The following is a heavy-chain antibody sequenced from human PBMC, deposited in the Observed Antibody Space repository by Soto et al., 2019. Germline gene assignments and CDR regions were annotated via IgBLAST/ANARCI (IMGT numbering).Heavy chain of an antibody. CDR2: INHSGST. J-gene: IGHJ6*03. D-gene: IGHD6-19*01. CDR3: ARDPPPYSSGAPLYYYYYMDV. V-gene: IGHV4-34*01. CDR1: GGSFSGYY. Sequence: SETLSLTCAVYGGSFSGYYWSWIRQPPGKGLEWIGEINHSGSTNYNPSLKSRVTISVDTSKNQFSLKLSSVTAADTAVYYCARDPPPYSSGAPLYYYYYMDVWGKGTTVTVSS.